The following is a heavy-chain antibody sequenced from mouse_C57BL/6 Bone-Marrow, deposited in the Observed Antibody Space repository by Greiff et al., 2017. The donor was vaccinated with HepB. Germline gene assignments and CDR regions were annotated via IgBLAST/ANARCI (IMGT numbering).Heavy chain of an antibody. J-gene: IGHJ2*01. CDR3: ARRDPPIYYGYEDY. CDR1: GYTFTSYW. Sequence: QVQLKESGAELVKPGASVKLSCKASGYTFTSYWMQWVKQRPGQGLEWIGEIDPYDSYTNYNQKFKGKATLTVDKSSSPAYMQLSSLTSEDSAVYYCARRDPPIYYGYEDYWGQGTTLTVSS. D-gene: IGHD2-2*01. CDR2: IDPYDSYT. V-gene: IGHV1-50*01.